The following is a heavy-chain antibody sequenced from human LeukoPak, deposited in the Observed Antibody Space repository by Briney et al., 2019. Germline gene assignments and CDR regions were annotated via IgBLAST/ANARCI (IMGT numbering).Heavy chain of an antibody. J-gene: IGHJ1*01. CDR3: ARVSGLGMNEYYQH. V-gene: IGHV3-74*01. CDR1: GLSFADSW. CDR2: INNDGSDT. Sequence: GGSLRLSCAASGLSFADSWMHWVRQAPGKGLVWVTRINNDGSDTRYADSVRGRFTISRDNAKNTLYLQMNSLRAEDTAVYYCARVSGLGMNEYYQHWGQGTLVTVPS. D-gene: IGHD3-10*01.